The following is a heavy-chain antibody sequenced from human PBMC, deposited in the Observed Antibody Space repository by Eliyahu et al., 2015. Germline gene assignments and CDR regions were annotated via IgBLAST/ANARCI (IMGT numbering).Heavy chain of an antibody. J-gene: IGHJ4*02. CDR2: IYYSGXT. D-gene: IGHD5-18*01. CDR3: ARLGRLRTAMVTDVVY. V-gene: IGHV4-39*01. CDR1: GGSISSSSYY. Sequence: QLQLQESGPGLVKPSETLSLTCTVSGGSISSSSYYWGWIRQPPGKGLEWIGNIYYSGXTFYNPSLKSRVTISVDTSKNQFSLKLSSVTAADTAVYYCARLGRLRTAMVTDVVYWGQGTLVTVSS.